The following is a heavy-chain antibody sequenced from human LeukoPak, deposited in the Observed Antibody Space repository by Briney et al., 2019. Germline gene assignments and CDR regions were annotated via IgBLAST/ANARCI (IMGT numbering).Heavy chain of an antibody. D-gene: IGHD2-21*01. V-gene: IGHV4-38-2*02. CDR1: GYSINSGYY. J-gene: IGHJ6*03. Sequence: PSETLSLTCTVSGYSINSGYYWVWIRQPPGKGLEWIGSIYRSGSTNYNPSLKSRVTISVDTSKNQFSLKVSSVTAADTAVYYCARGDCSGSICYSPMDVWGTGTTVTVSS. CDR3: ARGDCSGSICYSPMDV. CDR2: IYRSGST.